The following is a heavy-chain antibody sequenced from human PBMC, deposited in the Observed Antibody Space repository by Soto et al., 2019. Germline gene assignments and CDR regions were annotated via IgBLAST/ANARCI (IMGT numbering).Heavy chain of an antibody. V-gene: IGHV4-61*08. D-gene: IGHD6-19*01. CDR3: ARSGGGSGWS. CDR2: IYSSGST. CDR1: GDSVSTDDRY. Sequence: QVQLQESGPGLVKPSETLSLTCTVSGDSVSTDDRYWSWIRQPPGKALEWIAYIYSSGSTKYNPSLKSRVTISRDTSKNQISLKMTSVTAEDTAVYYCARSGGGSGWSGGQGTLVTVSS. J-gene: IGHJ4*02.